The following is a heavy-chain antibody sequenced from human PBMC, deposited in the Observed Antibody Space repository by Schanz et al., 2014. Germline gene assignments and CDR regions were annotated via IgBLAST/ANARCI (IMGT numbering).Heavy chain of an antibody. J-gene: IGHJ6*02. CDR2: IKHDGSVK. CDR1: RFTVTNAW. CDR3: LAPDYGMDV. V-gene: IGHV3-7*01. Sequence: EAHLVESGGGLVKPGGSLTLSCAASRFTVTNAWMSWVRQAPGKGLEWVANIKHDGSVKDYVDSVEGRFTISRDNAKNSLFLQMNSLRAEDTAVYYCLAPDYGMDVWGQGTTVTDSS.